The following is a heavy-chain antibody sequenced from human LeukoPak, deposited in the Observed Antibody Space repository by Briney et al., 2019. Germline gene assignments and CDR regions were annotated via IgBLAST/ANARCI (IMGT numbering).Heavy chain of an antibody. CDR3: ARHGRLWRDSSSWYFDY. Sequence: SETLSLTCTVSGGSISSSSYYWGWIRQPPGKGLEWIGSIYYSGSTYYNPSLKSRVTISVDTSKNQFSLKLSSVTAADTAVYYCARHGRLWRDSSSWYFDYWGQGTLVTVSS. J-gene: IGHJ4*02. V-gene: IGHV4-39*01. CDR1: GGSISSSSYY. CDR2: IYYSGST. D-gene: IGHD6-13*01.